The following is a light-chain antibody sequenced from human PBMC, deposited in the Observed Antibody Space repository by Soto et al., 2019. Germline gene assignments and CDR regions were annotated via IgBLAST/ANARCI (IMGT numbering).Light chain of an antibody. J-gene: IGLJ3*02. Sequence: QSALTQPASVSGSPGQSITLSCTGTSSDVGNSNFVSWYQHHPGKAPQLMIYEVTKLSAGVSHRFSGSYSSNTASLTISGLQDEDEADYYCCSYAGRTTWVFGGGTKLTVL. CDR2: EVT. CDR1: SSDVGNSNF. V-gene: IGLV2-23*02. CDR3: CSYAGRTTWV.